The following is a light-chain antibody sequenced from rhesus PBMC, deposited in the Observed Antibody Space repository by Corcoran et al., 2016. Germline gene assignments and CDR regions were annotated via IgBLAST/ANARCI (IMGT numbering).Light chain of an antibody. CDR2: GAS. J-gene: IGKJ4*01. Sequence: ETVVTQSPATLALSPGERATLSCRASQSVGSNLAWYQQQPGQAPGLLNYGASSRATGIPDRFRGRGSGTDFTLTISSLELEDVGVYYCQQSSNLLTFGGGTKVEIK. CDR1: QSVGSN. CDR3: QQSSNLLT. V-gene: IGKV3-24*04.